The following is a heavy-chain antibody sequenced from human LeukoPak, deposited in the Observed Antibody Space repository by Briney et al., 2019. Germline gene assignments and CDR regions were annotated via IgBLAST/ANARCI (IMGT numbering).Heavy chain of an antibody. J-gene: IGHJ4*02. CDR1: GGSFSGYY. CDR2: INHSGST. D-gene: IGHD2-2*01. V-gene: IGHV4-34*01. CDR3: ARGLFAPEAVVVPAAAYFDY. Sequence: SETLSLTCAVYGGSFSGYYWSWIRQPPGKGLEWIGEINHSGSTNYNPSLKSRVTISVDTSKNQFSLKLSSVTAADTAVYYCARGLFAPEAVVVPAAAYFDYWGQGTLVTVSS.